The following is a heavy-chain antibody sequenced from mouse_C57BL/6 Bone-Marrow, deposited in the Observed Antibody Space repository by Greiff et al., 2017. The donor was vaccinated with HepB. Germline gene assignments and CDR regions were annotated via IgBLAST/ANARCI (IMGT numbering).Heavy chain of an antibody. CDR2: ISGGGGNT. V-gene: IGHV5-9*01. Sequence: EVPLVESGGGLVKPGGSLKLSCAASGFTFSSYTMSWVRQTPEKRLEWVATISGGGGNTYYPDSVKGRFTISRDNAKNTLYLQMSSLRSEDTALYYCARHGPPYYYGSSYGFAYWGQVTLVTVSA. J-gene: IGHJ3*01. D-gene: IGHD1-1*01. CDR3: ARHGPPYYYGSSYGFAY. CDR1: GFTFSSYT.